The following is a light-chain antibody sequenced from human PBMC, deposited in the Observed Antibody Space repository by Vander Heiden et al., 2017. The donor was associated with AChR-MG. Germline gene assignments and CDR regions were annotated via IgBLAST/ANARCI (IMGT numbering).Light chain of an antibody. J-gene: IGKJ3*01. CDR3: QQDGGSPFT. CDR1: LNIRSTY. CDR2: GVS. Sequence: EVVLTQSPGTLSLSPGERVTLSCRASLNIRSTYLAWYQQKPGQAPRLLIYGVSRRATGIPDRFSGSGSGTDFTLTISRLEPEDFAVYYCQQDGGSPFTFGPGTKVDIK. V-gene: IGKV3-20*01.